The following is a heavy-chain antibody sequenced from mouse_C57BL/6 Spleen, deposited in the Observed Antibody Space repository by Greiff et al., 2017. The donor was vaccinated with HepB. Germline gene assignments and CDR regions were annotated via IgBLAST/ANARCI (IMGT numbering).Heavy chain of an antibody. D-gene: IGHD3-2*02. CDR3: ARGSSGPYYFDY. V-gene: IGHV5-4*03. CDR1: GFTFSSYA. Sequence: EVKVVESGGGLVKPGGSLKLSCAASGFTFSSYAMSWVRQTPEKRLEWVATISDGGSYTYYPDNVKGRFTISRDNAKNNLYLQMSHLKSEDTAMYYCARGSSGPYYFDYWGQGTTLTVSS. J-gene: IGHJ2*01. CDR2: ISDGGSYT.